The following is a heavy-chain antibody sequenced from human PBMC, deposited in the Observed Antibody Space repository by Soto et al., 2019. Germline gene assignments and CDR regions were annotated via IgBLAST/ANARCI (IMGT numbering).Heavy chain of an antibody. Sequence: GASVKVSCKASGYTFTSYGISWVRQAPGQGLEWMGWISAYNGNTNYAQKLQGRVTMTTDTSTSTAYMELRSLRSDDTAVYYCARVNIYFSSGRHAGIDTWGQGTLVTVSS. V-gene: IGHV1-18*01. CDR1: GYTFTSYG. J-gene: IGHJ5*01. CDR2: ISAYNGNT. D-gene: IGHD3-10*01. CDR3: ARVNIYFSSGRHAGIDT.